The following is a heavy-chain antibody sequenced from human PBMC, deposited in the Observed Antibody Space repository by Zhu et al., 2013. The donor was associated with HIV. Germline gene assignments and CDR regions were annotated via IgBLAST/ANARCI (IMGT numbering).Heavy chain of an antibody. J-gene: IGHJ4*02. CDR3: ARAHYCSSTSCYQGGFDY. V-gene: IGHV1-2*02. Sequence: HVQLEQSGTEVKKPGASVKVSCKASGYTFTDYYVHWIRQAPGLGLEWMGWMNPNTGGLNYAQKFQGRLTLTRDTSINTAYMELNSLTSDDTAVYYCARAHYCSSTSCYQGGFDYWGQGTLVTVSS. D-gene: IGHD2-2*01. CDR2: MNPNTGGL. CDR1: GYTFTDYY.